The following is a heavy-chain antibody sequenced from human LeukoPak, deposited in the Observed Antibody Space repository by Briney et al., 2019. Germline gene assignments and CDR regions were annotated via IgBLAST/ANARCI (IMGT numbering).Heavy chain of an antibody. D-gene: IGHD3-10*01. J-gene: IGHJ5*02. V-gene: IGHV4-39*01. Sequence: SETLSLTCTVSGGSISSSSYCWGWIRQPPGKGLEWIGSIYYSGSTYYNPSLKSRVTISVDTSKNQFSLKLSPVTAADTAVYYCAGHSYYYGGWFDPWGQGTLVTVSS. CDR1: GGSISSSSYC. CDR3: AGHSYYYGGWFDP. CDR2: IYYSGST.